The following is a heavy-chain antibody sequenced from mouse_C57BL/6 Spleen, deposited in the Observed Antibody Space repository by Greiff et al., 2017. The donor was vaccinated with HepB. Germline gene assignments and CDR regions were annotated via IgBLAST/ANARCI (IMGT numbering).Heavy chain of an antibody. Sequence: DVMLVESGGGLVKPGGSLKLSCAASGFTFSDYGMHWVRQAPEKGLEWVAYISSGSSTIYYADTVKGRFTISRDNAKNTLFLQMTSLRSEDTAMYYCARRAGRDWYFDVWGTGTTVTVSS. CDR2: ISSGSSTI. V-gene: IGHV5-17*01. J-gene: IGHJ1*03. D-gene: IGHD3-3*01. CDR3: ARRAGRDWYFDV. CDR1: GFTFSDYG.